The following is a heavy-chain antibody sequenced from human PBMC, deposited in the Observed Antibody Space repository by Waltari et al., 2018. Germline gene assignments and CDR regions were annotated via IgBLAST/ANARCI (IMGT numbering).Heavy chain of an antibody. D-gene: IGHD3-16*02. CDR1: GFTFSSYW. V-gene: IGHV3-7*01. Sequence: EVQLVESGGGLVQPGGSLRLSCAASGFTFSSYWMSWVRQAPGKGLAWVANIKQDGSEKYYVDSVKGRFTISRDNAKNSLYLQMNSLRAEDTAVYYCARDNGHHDYVWGSYREDNDAFDIWGQGTMVTVSS. CDR2: IKQDGSEK. J-gene: IGHJ3*02. CDR3: ARDNGHHDYVWGSYREDNDAFDI.